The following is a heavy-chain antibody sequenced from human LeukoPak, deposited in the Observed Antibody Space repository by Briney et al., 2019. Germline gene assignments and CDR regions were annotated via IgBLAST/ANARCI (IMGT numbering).Heavy chain of an antibody. J-gene: IGHJ4*02. Sequence: QPGGSLGLSCAASGFIFSNYWMHWVRQAPGKGLVWVSRVNNDGSSTTYADSVKGRFTISRDNAKNTLYLQMNSLGAEDTAVYYCAKGGLRVTDYWGQGTLVTVSS. CDR3: AKGGLRVTDY. D-gene: IGHD5/OR15-5a*01. V-gene: IGHV3-74*03. CDR1: GFIFSNYW. CDR2: VNNDGSST.